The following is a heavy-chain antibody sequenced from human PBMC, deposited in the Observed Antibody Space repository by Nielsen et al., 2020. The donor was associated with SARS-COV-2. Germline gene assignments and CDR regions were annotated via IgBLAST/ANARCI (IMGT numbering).Heavy chain of an antibody. J-gene: IGHJ4*02. CDR1: GFTFSNAS. Sequence: GESLKISCAASGFTFSNASMSWVRQAPGEGLEWVGRIKSKTDGGTTDYAAPAKGRFTISRDDSKNTLYLQMNSLNTEDTAVYYCVTDRRVVGADTDCWGQGTLVTVSS. D-gene: IGHD1-26*01. V-gene: IGHV3-15*01. CDR3: VTDRRVVGADTDC. CDR2: IKSKTDGGTT.